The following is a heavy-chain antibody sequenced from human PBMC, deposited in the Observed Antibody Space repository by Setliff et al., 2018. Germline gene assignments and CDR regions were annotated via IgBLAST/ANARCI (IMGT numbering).Heavy chain of an antibody. CDR1: GGSISSHY. Sequence: SETLSLTCTVSGGSISSHYWSWIRQPPGKGLEWIGYIYYSGSTNYNPSLKSRVTISVDTSKNQFSLKLSSVTAADTAVYYCATHDSAGEWGQGTLVTVSS. J-gene: IGHJ4*02. CDR3: ATHDSAGE. D-gene: IGHD2-15*01. CDR2: IYYSGST. V-gene: IGHV4-59*08.